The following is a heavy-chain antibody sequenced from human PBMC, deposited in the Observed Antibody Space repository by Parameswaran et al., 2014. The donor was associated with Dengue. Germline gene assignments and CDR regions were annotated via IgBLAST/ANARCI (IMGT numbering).Heavy chain of an antibody. D-gene: IGHD1-26*01. V-gene: IGHV3-20*01. J-gene: IGHJ2*01. CDR2: INWNGGST. Sequence: VRQAPGKGLEWVSGINWNGGSTGYADSVKGRFTISRDNAKNSLYLQMNSLRAEDTALYHCARVGGWEPPYRYFDLWGRGTLVTVSS. CDR3: ARVGGWEPPYRYFDL.